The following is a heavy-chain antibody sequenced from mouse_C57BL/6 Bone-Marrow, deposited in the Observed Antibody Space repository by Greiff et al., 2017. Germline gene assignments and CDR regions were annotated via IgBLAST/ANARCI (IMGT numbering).Heavy chain of an antibody. CDR3: ARIGGYYVNYAMDY. V-gene: IGHV1-66*01. J-gene: IGHJ4*01. D-gene: IGHD2-3*01. CDR2: IYPGSGNT. CDR1: GYSFTSYY. Sequence: QVQLQQSGPELVKPGASVKISCKASGYSFTSYYIHWVKQRPGQGLEWIGWIYPGSGNTKYNEKFKGKATLTADPSSSTAYMQLSSLTAEDSAVYYCARIGGYYVNYAMDYGGQGTSVTVSS.